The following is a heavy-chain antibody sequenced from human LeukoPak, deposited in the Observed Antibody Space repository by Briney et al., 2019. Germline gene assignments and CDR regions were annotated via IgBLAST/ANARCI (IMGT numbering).Heavy chain of an antibody. V-gene: IGHV1-69*05. CDR1: GGTFSSYA. Sequence: SVKVSCKASGGTFSSYAISWVRQAPGQGLEWMGRIIPIFGTANYAQKFQGRVTITTDESTSTAYMELSSLRSEDTAVYYCARDTGYYYGSGRPADAFDIWGQGTMATVSS. D-gene: IGHD3-10*01. J-gene: IGHJ3*02. CDR3: ARDTGYYYGSGRPADAFDI. CDR2: IIPIFGTA.